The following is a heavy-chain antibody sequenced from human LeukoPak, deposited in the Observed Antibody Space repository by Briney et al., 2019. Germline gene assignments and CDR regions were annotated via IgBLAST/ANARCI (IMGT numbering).Heavy chain of an antibody. CDR1: GGSISNHH. V-gene: IGHV4-4*07. Sequence: SETLSLTCIVSGGSISNHHWSWIRQPAGKGLEYIGRVYGSGSTNYNPSLKSRVTMSVDTSRNQFSLKLSSVTAADTAVYYCAREYVGGYYYYYYMDVWGKGTTVTVSS. CDR3: AREYVGGYYYYYYMDV. J-gene: IGHJ6*03. CDR2: VYGSGST. D-gene: IGHD2-15*01.